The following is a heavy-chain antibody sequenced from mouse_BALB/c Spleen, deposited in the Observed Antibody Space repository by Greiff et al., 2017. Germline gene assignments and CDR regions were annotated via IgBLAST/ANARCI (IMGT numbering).Heavy chain of an antibody. Sequence: EVQLQESGPGLVKPSQSLSLTCSVTGYSITSGYYWNWIRQFPGNKLEWMGYISYDGSNNYNPSLKNRISITRDTSKNQFFLKLNSVTTEDTATYYCAKERNWEEAMDYWGQGTSVTVSS. D-gene: IGHD4-1*01. J-gene: IGHJ4*01. CDR2: ISYDGSN. V-gene: IGHV3-6*02. CDR3: AKERNWEEAMDY. CDR1: GYSITSGYY.